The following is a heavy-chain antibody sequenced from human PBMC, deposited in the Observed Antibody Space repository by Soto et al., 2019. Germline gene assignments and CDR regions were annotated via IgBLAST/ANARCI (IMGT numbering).Heavy chain of an antibody. D-gene: IGHD3-16*01. CDR1: GFTFSSYG. J-gene: IGHJ6*02. CDR3: AREKIQRFTYYYYYGMDV. CDR2: IWYDGSNK. V-gene: IGHV3-33*01. Sequence: QVQLVESGGGVVQPGRSLRLSCAASGFTFSSYGMHWVRQAPGKGLEWVAVIWYDGSNKYYADSVQGRFTISRDNSKKTLYLQMNSLRAEDTAVYYCAREKIQRFTYYYYYGMDVWGQGTTVTVSS.